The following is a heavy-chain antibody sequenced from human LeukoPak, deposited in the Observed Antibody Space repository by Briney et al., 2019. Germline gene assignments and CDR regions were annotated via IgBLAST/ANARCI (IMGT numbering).Heavy chain of an antibody. D-gene: IGHD6-19*01. J-gene: IGHJ4*02. CDR2: ISSSGSTI. CDR3: AREEAGAFDY. Sequence: PGGSLRLSCAASGFTFSSYEMNWVRQAPGKGLEWVSYISSSGSTIYYADSVKGRFTISRDNAKNSLYLQMNSLRAEDTAVYYCAREEAGAFDYWGQGTLVTVSS. V-gene: IGHV3-48*03. CDR1: GFTFSSYE.